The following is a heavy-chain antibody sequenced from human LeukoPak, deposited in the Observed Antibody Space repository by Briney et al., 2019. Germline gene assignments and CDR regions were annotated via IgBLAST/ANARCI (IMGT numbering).Heavy chain of an antibody. CDR3: TRMRYCSGGSCSFDY. D-gene: IGHD2-15*01. CDR1: GSTFSSCW. Sequence: GGSLRLSCAASGSTFSSCWKQWVRQAPGKGLEWVGFITSRAYGGTTEYAASVKGRFTISRDDSKSIANLQMNSLKTEDTAMYYCTRMRYCSGGSCSFDYWGQGTLVTVSS. J-gene: IGHJ4*02. CDR2: ITSRAYGGTT. V-gene: IGHV3-49*04.